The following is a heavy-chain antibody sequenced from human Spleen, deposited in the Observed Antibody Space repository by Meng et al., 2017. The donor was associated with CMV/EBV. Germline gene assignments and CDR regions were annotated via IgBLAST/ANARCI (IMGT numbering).Heavy chain of an antibody. D-gene: IGHD5-12*01. CDR1: GGSINGYY. CDR3: ARVRGARRAGGGGSLIDAIVDKVATKGYHFDY. Sequence: SETLSLTCTVSGGSINGYYWNWIRQPPGKGLEWIGYSNHSGNSKYHPTLKSRAIISLDTSKNHLSLKLRSVTAADTAVYFCARVRGARRAGGGGSLIDAIVDKVATKGYHFDYWGQGTLVTVSS. J-gene: IGHJ4*02. CDR2: SNHSGNS. V-gene: IGHV4-59*13.